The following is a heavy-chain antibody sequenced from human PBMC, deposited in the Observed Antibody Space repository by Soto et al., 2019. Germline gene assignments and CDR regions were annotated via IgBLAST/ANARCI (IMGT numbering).Heavy chain of an antibody. J-gene: IGHJ3*02. CDR3: ATDGPSNSGNLYAFDI. V-gene: IGHV1-18*04. CDR2: VTPYKADT. Sequence: GASVKVSCKAPGDTLTNYGVTWVRQAPGQGLEWLGRVTPYKADTNSAQNLQGRVTMATDTSTNTAYLELRSLRSDDTAVYFCATDGPSNSGNLYAFDIWGQGTMVTVSS. CDR1: GDTLTNYG. D-gene: IGHD5-12*01.